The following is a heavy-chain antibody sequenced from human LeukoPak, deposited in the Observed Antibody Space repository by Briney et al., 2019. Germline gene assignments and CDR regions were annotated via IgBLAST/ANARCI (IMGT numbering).Heavy chain of an antibody. Sequence: PSETLFLTCTVSGYSISSGYYWGWIRQPPGKGLEWIGRIYTSGSTNYNPSLKSRVTMSVDTSKNQFSLKLSSVTAADTAVYYCARDVSGYSGYDFFDYWGQGTLVTVSS. CDR2: IYTSGST. CDR1: GYSISSGYY. CDR3: ARDVSGYSGYDFFDY. J-gene: IGHJ4*02. D-gene: IGHD5-12*01. V-gene: IGHV4-38-2*02.